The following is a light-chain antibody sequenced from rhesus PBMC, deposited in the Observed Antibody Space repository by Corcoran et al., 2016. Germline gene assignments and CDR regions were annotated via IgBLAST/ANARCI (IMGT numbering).Light chain of an antibody. CDR1: QSFSSS. CDR2: SAS. J-gene: IGKJ4*01. Sequence: DIQMTQSPSSLSASVGESVTITCRASQSFSSSLAWYQQKPGKAPKLLSYSASRLQSGVPSRFSGSKSGTVFTLTISSLQPEDFARYYCQPYYSGPLTFGGGTKVEIK. CDR3: QPYYSGPLT. V-gene: IGKV1-46*01.